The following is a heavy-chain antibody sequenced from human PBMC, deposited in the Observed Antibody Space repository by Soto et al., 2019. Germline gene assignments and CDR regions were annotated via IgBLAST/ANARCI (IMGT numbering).Heavy chain of an antibody. CDR1: GGSMSSYY. CDR2: IYYSGSP. V-gene: IGHV4-59*08. Sequence: SDTLSLTCTFSGGSMSSYYWSWIRQPAGKGLECIGYIYYSGSPDYNPSLKSRVSISIDTSKNQFSLKLSSVTAADTAVYYCARHAGSGFYDSWGQGTQVTVS. CDR3: ARHAGSGFYDS. D-gene: IGHD3-22*01. J-gene: IGHJ5*01.